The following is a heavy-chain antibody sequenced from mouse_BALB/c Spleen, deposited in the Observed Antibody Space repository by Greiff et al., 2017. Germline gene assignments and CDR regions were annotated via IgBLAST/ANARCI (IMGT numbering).Heavy chain of an antibody. Sequence: QVQLQQSGAELVRPGTSVKVSCKASGYAFTNYLIEWVKQRPGQGLEWIGVINPGSGGTNYNEKFKGKATLTADKSSSTAYMQLSSLTSDDSAVYFCARNYRYDVYYAMDYWGQGTSVTVSS. D-gene: IGHD2-14*01. CDR1: GYAFTNYL. CDR3: ARNYRYDVYYAMDY. V-gene: IGHV1-54*01. J-gene: IGHJ4*01. CDR2: INPGSGGT.